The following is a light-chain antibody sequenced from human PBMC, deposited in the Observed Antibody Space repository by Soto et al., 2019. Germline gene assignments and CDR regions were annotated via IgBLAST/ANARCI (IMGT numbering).Light chain of an antibody. Sequence: DSHMTQSPSSLSASVGDRVSITCRASQNIKEFLNWYQQRPGKAPSALIHATSTLQNGVSSRFSGSGSDTDFTLTITDLQPEDFATYFCQQSYTSPLTFGGGTKVDIK. CDR3: QQSYTSPLT. CDR1: QNIKEF. J-gene: IGKJ4*01. CDR2: ATS. V-gene: IGKV1-39*01.